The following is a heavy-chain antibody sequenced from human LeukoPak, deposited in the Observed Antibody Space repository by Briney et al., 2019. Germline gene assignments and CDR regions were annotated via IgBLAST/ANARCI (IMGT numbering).Heavy chain of an antibody. D-gene: IGHD2-15*01. Sequence: SETLSLTCAVYGGTFSGYYWSWIRQPPGKGLEWIGEINHSGSTNYNPSLKSRVTISVDTSKNQFSLKLSSVTAADTAVYYCARVVVVVAATHIDYWGQGTLVTVSS. CDR1: GGTFSGYY. CDR2: INHSGST. CDR3: ARVVVVVAATHIDY. J-gene: IGHJ4*02. V-gene: IGHV4-34*01.